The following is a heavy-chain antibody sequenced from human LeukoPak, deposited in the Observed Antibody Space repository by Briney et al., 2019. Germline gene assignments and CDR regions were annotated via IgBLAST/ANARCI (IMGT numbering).Heavy chain of an antibody. J-gene: IGHJ4*02. CDR3: ARGGDSSGYGFDY. V-gene: IGHV4-34*01. CDR2: INHSGST. D-gene: IGHD3-22*01. CDR1: GGSFSGYY. Sequence: PSETLSLTCAVYGGSFSGYYWSWIRQPPGKGLEWIGEINHSGSTNCNPSLKSRVTISVDTSKNQFSLKLSSVTAADTAVYYCARGGDSSGYGFDYWGQGTLVTVSS.